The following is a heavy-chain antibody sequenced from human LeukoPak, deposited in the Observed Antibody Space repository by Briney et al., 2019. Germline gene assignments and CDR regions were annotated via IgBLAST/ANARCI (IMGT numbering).Heavy chain of an antibody. CDR3: ARVRYYDSSGYPYAFDI. J-gene: IGHJ3*02. CDR2: IIPILGTA. D-gene: IGHD3-22*01. V-gene: IGHV1-69*13. CDR1: GGTFSSYA. Sequence: GASVKVSCKASGGTFSSYAISWVRQAPGQGLEWMGGIIPILGTANYAQKFQGRVTITADESTSTAYMELSSLRSEDTAVYYCARVRYYDSSGYPYAFDIWGQGTMVTVSS.